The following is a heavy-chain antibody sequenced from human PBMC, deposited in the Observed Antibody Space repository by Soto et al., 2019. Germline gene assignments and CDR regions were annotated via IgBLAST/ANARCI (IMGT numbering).Heavy chain of an antibody. D-gene: IGHD3-22*01. CDR2: ISAYNGNT. CDR3: ARDLATLMIVVVRGNGMDV. CDR1: GYTFTSYG. V-gene: IGHV1-18*01. Sequence: GASVKVSCKASGYTFTSYGISWVRQAPGQGLEWMGWISAYNGNTNYAQKLQGRVTMTTDTSTSTAYMELRSLRSDDTAVYYCARDLATLMIVVVRGNGMDVWGQGTTVTVSS. J-gene: IGHJ6*02.